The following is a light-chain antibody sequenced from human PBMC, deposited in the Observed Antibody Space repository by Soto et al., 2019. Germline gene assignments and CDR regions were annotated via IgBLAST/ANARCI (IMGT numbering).Light chain of an antibody. V-gene: IGLV2-14*03. J-gene: IGLJ3*02. Sequence: QSVLTQPASVPGSPGQSISIFCTGTNTDVGGHHYVSWYQQHPGKAPKRVIYEVDNRPSNVSARFSGSKRGNTASLPISGLQHEDDAEYYCLVYGRGGTLMFGGGTKLTVL. CDR1: NTDVGGHHY. CDR3: LVYGRGGTLM. CDR2: EVD.